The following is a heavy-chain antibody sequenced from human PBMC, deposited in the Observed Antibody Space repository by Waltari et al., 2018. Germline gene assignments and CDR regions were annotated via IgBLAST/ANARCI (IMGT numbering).Heavy chain of an antibody. CDR2: ITWDGRST. CDR3: VKEAAGYDSLIANGLDV. CDR1: GFTFDDFA. Sequence: EVQLEESGGGVVQPGGSLRLSCAASGFTFDDFAMHWVRQAPGKGLEWVSLITWDGRSTYYADSVKGRFAISRDNGKDFLYLQMNSLRPEDTALYYCVKEAAGYDSLIANGLDVWGQGTTVIVSS. D-gene: IGHD3-9*01. V-gene: IGHV3-43D*04. J-gene: IGHJ6*02.